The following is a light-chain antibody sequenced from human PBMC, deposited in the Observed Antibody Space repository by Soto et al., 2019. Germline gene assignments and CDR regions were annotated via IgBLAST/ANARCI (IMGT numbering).Light chain of an antibody. Sequence: EIVLTQSPGTLSLSPGERATLSCRASQSVSSSYLAWYQHKPGQAPRLLIYGASSRATGIPDRFSGSGSGTDFTLTISRLEPEDVAVYYCQQYCSSPHTFGPGTKVEIK. J-gene: IGKJ2*01. V-gene: IGKV3-20*01. CDR3: QQYCSSPHT. CDR2: GAS. CDR1: QSVSSSY.